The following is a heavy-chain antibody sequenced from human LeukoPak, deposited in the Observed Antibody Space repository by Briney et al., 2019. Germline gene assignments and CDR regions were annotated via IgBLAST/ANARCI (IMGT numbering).Heavy chain of an antibody. J-gene: IGHJ4*02. V-gene: IGHV3-23*01. CDR2: ISNSGGST. D-gene: IGHD3/OR15-3a*01. CDR3: ARIDDFARDYFDY. CDR1: GFTFSRYG. Sequence: PGGSLRLSCAASGFTFSRYGMSWVRQAPGKGLEWVSAISNSGGSTYYADSVKGRFTISRDISKNMVYLQMNNLRAEDTAVYYCARIDDFARDYFDYWGQGTLVTVSS.